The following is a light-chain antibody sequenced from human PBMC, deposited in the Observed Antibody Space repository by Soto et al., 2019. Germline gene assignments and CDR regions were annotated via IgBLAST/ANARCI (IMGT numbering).Light chain of an antibody. CDR3: QQYNSYPWT. V-gene: IGKV1-5*03. J-gene: IGKJ1*01. Sequence: DIQMTQSPSTLSASXXDRVXITCLASQSISSWLAWYQQKPGKAPKXXIYKASSLESGVPSRFSGSGSGTEFTLTISSLQPDDFATYYCQQYNSYPWTFGQGTKVDIK. CDR1: QSISSW. CDR2: KAS.